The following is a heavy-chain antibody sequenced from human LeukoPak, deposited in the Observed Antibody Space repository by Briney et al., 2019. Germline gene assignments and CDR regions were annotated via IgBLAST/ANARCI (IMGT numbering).Heavy chain of an antibody. CDR1: GGSFSGYY. V-gene: IGHV4-34*01. J-gene: IGHJ4*02. Sequence: SETLSLTCAVYGGSFSGYYWSWTRQPPGKGLEWIGEINHSGSTNYNPSLKSRVTISVDTSKNQFSLKLSSVTAADTAVYYCARGGYNWNPGFDYWGQGTLVTVSS. D-gene: IGHD1-20*01. CDR2: INHSGST. CDR3: ARGGYNWNPGFDY.